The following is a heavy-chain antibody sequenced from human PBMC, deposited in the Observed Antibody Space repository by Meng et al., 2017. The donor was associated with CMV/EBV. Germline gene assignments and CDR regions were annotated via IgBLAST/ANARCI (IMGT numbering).Heavy chain of an antibody. V-gene: IGHV3-21*01. D-gene: IGHD3-3*01. CDR1: GFTFSSYS. CDR2: ISSSSSYI. CDR3: ARLERFLEWLISKTSYGMDV. Sequence: GESLKISCAASGFTFSSYSMNWVRQAPGMGLEWVSSISSSSSYIYYADSVKGRFTISRDNAKNSLYLQMNSLRAEDTAVYYCARLERFLEWLISKTSYGMDVWSQGTTVTVSS. J-gene: IGHJ6*02.